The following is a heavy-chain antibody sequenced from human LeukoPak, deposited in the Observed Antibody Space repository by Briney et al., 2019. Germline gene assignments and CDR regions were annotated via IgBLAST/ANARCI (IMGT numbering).Heavy chain of an antibody. CDR3: ARVNDRGGWLDY. J-gene: IGHJ4*02. D-gene: IGHD3-16*01. V-gene: IGHV4-59*01. CDR2: IFYSGRN. Sequence: SETLSLTCTVSGGSISTNYWSWIRQPPGKGLEWIGNIFYSGRNNYNPSLRSRVTMSVDTSKNQFSLSLSSVTAADTAVYYCARVNDRGGWLDYWGQGTLVTVSS. CDR1: GGSISTNY.